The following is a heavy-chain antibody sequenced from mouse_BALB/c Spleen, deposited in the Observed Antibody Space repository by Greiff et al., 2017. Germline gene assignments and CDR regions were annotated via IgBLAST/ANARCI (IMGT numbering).Heavy chain of an antibody. CDR1: GYTFTSYY. V-gene: IGHV1S81*02. D-gene: IGHD2-3*01. CDR2: INPSNGGT. J-gene: IGHJ3*01. CDR3: TRKENDGYYPSWFAY. Sequence: VQLQQSGAELVKPGASVKLSCKASGYTFTSYYMYWVKQRPGQGLEWIGEINPSNGGTNFNEKFKSKATLTVDKSSSTAYMQLSSLTSEDSAVYYCTRKENDGYYPSWFAYWGQGTLVTVSA.